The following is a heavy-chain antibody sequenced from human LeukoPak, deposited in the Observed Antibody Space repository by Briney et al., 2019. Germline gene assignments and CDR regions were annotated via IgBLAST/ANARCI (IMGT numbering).Heavy chain of an antibody. D-gene: IGHD2/OR15-2a*01. CDR3: ARDRASTFYYGMDV. CDR2: IWYDGSNK. CDR1: GFTFSSYG. V-gene: IGHV3-33*01. Sequence: GGSLRLSCAASGFTFSSYGMHWVRQAPGKGLEWVAVIWYDGSNKYYGDSVKGRFTISRDNSKNTLYLQMNSLRAEDTAVHYCARDRASTFYYGMDVWGQGTTVTVSS. J-gene: IGHJ6*02.